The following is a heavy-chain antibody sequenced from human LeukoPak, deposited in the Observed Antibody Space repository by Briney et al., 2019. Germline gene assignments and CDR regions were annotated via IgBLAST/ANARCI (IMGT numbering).Heavy chain of an antibody. Sequence: ASVKVSCKASGYTFTSFALNWVRQAPGQGLEWMGWMDANTGNPTYAQGFTGRFVFSLDTSVSTAYLQISSLKAEDTAVYYCARIADYDDYYYMDVWGKGTTVTVSS. V-gene: IGHV7-4-1*02. CDR3: ARIADYDDYYYMDV. J-gene: IGHJ6*03. CDR2: MDANTGNP. CDR1: GYTFTSFA. D-gene: IGHD2-21*01.